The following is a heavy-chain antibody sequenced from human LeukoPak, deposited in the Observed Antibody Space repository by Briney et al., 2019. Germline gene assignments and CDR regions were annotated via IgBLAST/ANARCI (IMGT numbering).Heavy chain of an antibody. D-gene: IGHD5-12*01. Sequence: GGSLRLSCAASGFTFSDYAMSWVRQAPGKGLEWVSIISGSGNNTYYADSVRGRFTISRDDSKNTLYLQMNSLRAEDTAVYHCARGRNIVATSGYFDYWGQGTLVTVSS. J-gene: IGHJ4*02. V-gene: IGHV3-23*01. CDR2: ISGSGNNT. CDR1: GFTFSDYA. CDR3: ARGRNIVATSGYFDY.